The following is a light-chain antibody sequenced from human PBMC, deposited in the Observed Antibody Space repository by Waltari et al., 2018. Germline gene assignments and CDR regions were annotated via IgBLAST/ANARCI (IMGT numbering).Light chain of an antibody. Sequence: EIVLTQSPATMSLPPGERATLSCRASQNVSSYLAWYQQKPGQAPRLLIHDASNRATGVPARFSGSGSGTDFSLTISSLEPEDFAVYYCQHRSSWPITFGQGTRLEIK. CDR3: QHRSSWPIT. V-gene: IGKV3-11*01. CDR2: DAS. J-gene: IGKJ5*01. CDR1: QNVSSY.